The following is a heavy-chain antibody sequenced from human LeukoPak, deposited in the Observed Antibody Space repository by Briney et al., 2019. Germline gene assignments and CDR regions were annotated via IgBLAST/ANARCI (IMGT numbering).Heavy chain of an antibody. CDR1: GFIFSSYG. V-gene: IGHV3-33*01. CDR3: ASLRARGLDI. Sequence: GGSLRLSCAASGFIFSSYGMHWVRQAPGKGLEWVAVTWYDGSNKYYADSVKDRFSISRDSSKNTLYLQMNSLRAEDTAVYYCASLRARGLDIWGQGTMVTVSS. J-gene: IGHJ3*02. CDR2: TWYDGSNK.